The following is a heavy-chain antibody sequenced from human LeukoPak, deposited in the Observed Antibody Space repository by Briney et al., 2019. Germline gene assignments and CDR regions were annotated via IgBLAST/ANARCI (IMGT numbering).Heavy chain of an antibody. V-gene: IGHV4-59*01. D-gene: IGHD2-2*02. CDR1: GGSISSYY. J-gene: IGHJ4*02. CDR2: IYYSGST. CDR3: ASQYCSSTSCYTEPFDY. Sequence: PSETLSLTCTVSGGSISSYYWSWIRQPPGKGLEWIGYIYYSGSTNYNPSLKSRVTISVDTSKNQFSLKLSSVTAADTAVYYCASQYCSSTSCYTEPFDYWGQGTLVTVSS.